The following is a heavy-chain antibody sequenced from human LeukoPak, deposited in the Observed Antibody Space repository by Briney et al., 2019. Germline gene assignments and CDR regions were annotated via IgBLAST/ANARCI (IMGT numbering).Heavy chain of an antibody. CDR3: SRESGPYCPFGH. Sequence: SETLSLTCTVSGGSISNYYRCWIRQPPGKGLEWIGYIYYSGSTNSNPSLKSRVTISLDTSKNQFSLKLSSVTAADAAVYYCSRESGPYCPFGHWGQGTLVAVTS. V-gene: IGHV4-59*01. J-gene: IGHJ5*02. CDR1: GGSISNYY. D-gene: IGHD1-26*01. CDR2: IYYSGST.